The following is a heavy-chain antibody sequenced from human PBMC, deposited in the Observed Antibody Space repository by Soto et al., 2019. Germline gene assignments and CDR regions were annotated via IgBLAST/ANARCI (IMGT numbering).Heavy chain of an antibody. CDR2: IYYSGST. D-gene: IGHD6-13*01. CDR3: ARGRIAAADYGMDV. CDR1: GGSISSYY. J-gene: IGHJ6*02. Sequence: PSETLSLTCTGSGGSISSYYWSWIRQPPGKGLEWIGYIYYSGSTNYNPSLKSRVTISVDTSKNQFSLKLSSVTAADTAVYYCARGRIAAADYGMDVWGQGTTVTVSS. V-gene: IGHV4-59*01.